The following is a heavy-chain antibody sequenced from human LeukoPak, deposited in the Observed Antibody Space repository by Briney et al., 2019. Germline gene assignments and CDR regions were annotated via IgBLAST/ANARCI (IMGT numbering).Heavy chain of an antibody. CDR3: ARDAIIAVAAFDY. CDR2: INTNTGNP. J-gene: IGHJ4*02. CDR1: GYTFTSYA. V-gene: IGHV7-4-1*02. D-gene: IGHD6-19*01. Sequence: GSVKVSCKASGYTFTSYAMNWVRQAPGHGLEWMGWINTNTGNPTYAQGFTGRFVFSLDTSVSTAYLQISSLKAEDTAVYYCARDAIIAVAAFDYWGQGTLVTVSS.